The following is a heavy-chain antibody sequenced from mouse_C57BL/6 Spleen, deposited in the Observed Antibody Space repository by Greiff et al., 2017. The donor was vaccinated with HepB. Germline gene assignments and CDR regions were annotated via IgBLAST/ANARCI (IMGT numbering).Heavy chain of an antibody. CDR2: ISYDGSN. CDR1: GYSITSGYY. V-gene: IGHV3-6*01. Sequence: EVQLVESGPGLVKPSQSLSLTCSVPGYSITSGYYWNWIRQFPGNKLEWMGYISYDGSNNYNPSLKNRISITRDTSKNQFFLKLNSVTTEDTATYYCARDQRTSMDYWGQGTSVTVSS. J-gene: IGHJ4*01. CDR3: ARDQRTSMDY.